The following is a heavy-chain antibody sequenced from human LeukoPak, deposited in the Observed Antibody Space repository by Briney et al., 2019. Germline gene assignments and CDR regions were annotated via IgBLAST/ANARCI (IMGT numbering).Heavy chain of an antibody. Sequence: SGTLSLTCAVCGVSISRSDWWTWVREPPGTGLEWLGDIHHSAPTNYHPSLKSRVVISVDKSKNQFSLRLKSVTAADTAMYYCARYAADGRNLEYWGQGTLVTVSP. J-gene: IGHJ4*02. D-gene: IGHD5-24*01. CDR1: GVSISRSDW. CDR2: IHHSAPT. CDR3: ARYAADGRNLEY. V-gene: IGHV4-4*02.